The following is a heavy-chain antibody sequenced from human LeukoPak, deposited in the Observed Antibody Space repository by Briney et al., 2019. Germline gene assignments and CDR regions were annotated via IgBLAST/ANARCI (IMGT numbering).Heavy chain of an antibody. J-gene: IGHJ4*02. CDR3: ARGSRRLADFHY. CDR1: GDSISSSDYY. D-gene: IGHD1-26*01. V-gene: IGHV4-39*01. CDR2: ISYSGST. Sequence: PSETLSLTCTVSGDSISSSDYYCGWIRQPPGKGLGWIGTISYSGSTYYNPSLQSRVTISVDTSKNQFSLELSSVTAADTAVYYCARGSRRLADFHYWGQGTLVTVSS.